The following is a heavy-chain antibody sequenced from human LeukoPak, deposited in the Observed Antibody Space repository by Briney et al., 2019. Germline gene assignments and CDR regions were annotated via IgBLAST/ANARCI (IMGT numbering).Heavy chain of an antibody. V-gene: IGHV4-34*01. CDR1: GGSFSGYY. D-gene: IGHD3-22*01. Sequence: SETLSLTCAVYGGSFSGYYWSWIRQPPGKGLEWIGEINHSGSTNYNPSLKSRVTISVDTSKNQFSLKLSSVTAADTAVYYCARGKRYGGGYYPTGGYYFDYWGQGTLVTVSS. CDR2: INHSGST. CDR3: ARGKRYGGGYYPTGGYYFDY. J-gene: IGHJ4*02.